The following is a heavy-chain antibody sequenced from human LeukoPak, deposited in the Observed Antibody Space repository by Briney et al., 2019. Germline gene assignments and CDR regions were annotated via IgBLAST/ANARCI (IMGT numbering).Heavy chain of an antibody. CDR2: INPNSGGT. J-gene: IGHJ4*02. CDR3: ARGAGGNYISPIDY. V-gene: IGHV1-2*02. CDR1: GYTFTGYY. Sequence: ASVKVSCKASGYTFTGYYMYWVRQAPGQGLEWMGWINPNSGGTNYAQKFQGRVTMTRDTSISTAYMELTRLTSDDTAGYYCARGAGGNYISPIDYWGQGTLVTVSS. D-gene: IGHD4-23*01.